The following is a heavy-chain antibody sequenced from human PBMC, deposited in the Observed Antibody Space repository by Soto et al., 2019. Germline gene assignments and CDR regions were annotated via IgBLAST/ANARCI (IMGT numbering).Heavy chain of an antibody. V-gene: IGHV1-2*02. D-gene: IGHD3-3*01. Sequence: QLHLVQSGAVVKKPGASVTVSCSASGYPVTAYYMHWVRQAPGRGLEWMGGINPATGAAKYTQTFQGRGTMTGDTSTSTVFMELRGLTSEDTAVFYCARGGGVGVAGSAAFDMWGQGTLVTVSS. J-gene: IGHJ3*02. CDR1: GYPVTAYY. CDR2: INPATGAA. CDR3: ARGGGVGVAGSAAFDM.